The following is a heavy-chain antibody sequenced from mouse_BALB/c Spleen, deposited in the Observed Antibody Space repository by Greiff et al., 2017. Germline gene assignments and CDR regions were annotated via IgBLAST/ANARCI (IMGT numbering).Heavy chain of an antibody. Sequence: EVQLQQSGAELVKPGASVKLSCTASGFNIKDTYMHWVKQRPEQGLEWIGRIDPANGNTKYDPKFQGKATITADTSSNTAYLQLSSLTSEDTAVYYCASITTASYWYFDVWGAGTTVTVSS. V-gene: IGHV14-3*02. CDR3: ASITTASYWYFDV. J-gene: IGHJ1*01. CDR1: GFNIKDTY. CDR2: IDPANGNT. D-gene: IGHD1-2*01.